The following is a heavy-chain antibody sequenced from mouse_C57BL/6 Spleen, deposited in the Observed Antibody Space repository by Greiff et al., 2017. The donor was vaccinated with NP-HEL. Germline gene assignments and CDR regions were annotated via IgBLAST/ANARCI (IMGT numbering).Heavy chain of an antibody. CDR2: IHPNSGST. V-gene: IGHV1-64*01. J-gene: IGHJ2*01. D-gene: IGHD2-3*01. CDR3: ARGWLLGYFDY. CDR1: GYTFTSYW. Sequence: QVQLKQPGAELVKPGASVKLSCKASGYTFTSYWMHWVKQRPGQGLEWIGMIHPNSGSTNYNEKFKSKATLTVDKSSSTAYMQLSSLTSEDSAVYYCARGWLLGYFDYWGQGTTLTVSS.